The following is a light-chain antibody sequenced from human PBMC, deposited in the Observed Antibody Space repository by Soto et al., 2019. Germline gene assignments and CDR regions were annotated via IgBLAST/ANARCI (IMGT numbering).Light chain of an antibody. Sequence: DFVLTQPPLSLSVTPGQPASSSCNSIHSVLHRDGKTYLYWYLQKPGQPPQLLIYEVSNRFSGVSDRFSASGSGTDFTLKISRVEAEDVGVYYCMQDVELPFTFGGGTKVDIK. CDR2: EVS. CDR3: MQDVELPFT. J-gene: IGKJ4*01. CDR1: HSVLHRDGKTY. V-gene: IGKV2D-29*01.